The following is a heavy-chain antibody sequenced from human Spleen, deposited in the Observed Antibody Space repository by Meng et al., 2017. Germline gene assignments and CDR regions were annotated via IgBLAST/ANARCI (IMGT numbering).Heavy chain of an antibody. CDR1: GFTFSNAW. CDR2: MKSNVDGGTV. J-gene: IGHJ4*01. Sequence: EVQLVEPGGGLVKPGGSLRLSCAASGFTFSNAWMTWVRQAPGKGLEWIGRMKSNVDGGTVDYATAVKGRFFISRDDLESTFYLQMNSLKTEDTAVYYCSGHVDYWGHGTLVTVSS. V-gene: IGHV3-15*01. CDR3: SGHVDY.